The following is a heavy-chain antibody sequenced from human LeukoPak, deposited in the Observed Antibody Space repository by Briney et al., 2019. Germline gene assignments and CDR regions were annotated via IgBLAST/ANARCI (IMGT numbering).Heavy chain of an antibody. CDR3: ARDRGRWFGELLGFGY. Sequence: SETLSLTCTVSGGSVSSGSYYWSWIRQPPGKGLEWIGYIYYSGSTNYNPSLKSRVTISVDTSKNQFSLKLSSVTAADTAVYYCARDRGRWFGELLGFGYWGQGTLVTVSS. CDR2: IYYSGST. J-gene: IGHJ4*02. CDR1: GGSVSSGSYY. D-gene: IGHD3-10*01. V-gene: IGHV4-61*01.